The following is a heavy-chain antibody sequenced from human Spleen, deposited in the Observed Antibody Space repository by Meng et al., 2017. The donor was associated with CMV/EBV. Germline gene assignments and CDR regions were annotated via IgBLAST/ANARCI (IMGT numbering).Heavy chain of an antibody. CDR3: AKVDYYDNSGYYDYYYYYGVDV. V-gene: IGHV3-30*02. Sequence: LSLTCAASGFPFSNYGMHWVRQAPGKGLEWVAFKRNDGTNKYSADSVKGRFTISRDNSKNTLYLQMNSLRAEDTAVYYCAKVDYYDNSGYYDYYYYYGVDVWGQGTTVTVSS. CDR2: KRNDGTNK. J-gene: IGHJ6*02. D-gene: IGHD3-22*01. CDR1: GFPFSNYG.